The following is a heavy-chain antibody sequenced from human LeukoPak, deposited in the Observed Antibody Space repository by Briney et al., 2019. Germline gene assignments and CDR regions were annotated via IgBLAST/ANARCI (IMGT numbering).Heavy chain of an antibody. CDR1: GFTFSSYS. CDR3: ARDLDSSGYYPLGY. Sequence: GGSLRLSCAASGFTFSSYSMNWVRQAPGKGLEWVSSISSSSSYIYYADSVKGRSTISRDNAKNSLYLQMNSLRAEDTAVYYCARDLDSSGYYPLGYWGQGTLVTVSS. CDR2: ISSSSSYI. V-gene: IGHV3-21*01. J-gene: IGHJ4*02. D-gene: IGHD3-22*01.